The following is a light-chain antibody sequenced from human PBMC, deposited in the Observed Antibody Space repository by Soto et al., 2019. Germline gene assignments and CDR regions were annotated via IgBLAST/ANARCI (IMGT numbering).Light chain of an antibody. CDR3: QQYNNWPLT. Sequence: EFVLTQSPGTLSLSPGERATLSCRASQAVRNNYLAWYQQKPGQAPRLLIYDASSRATGIPDRFSGGGSGTDFTLTISRLEPEDFAAYYCQQYNNWPLTFGGGTKVDIK. CDR2: DAS. CDR1: QAVRNNY. J-gene: IGKJ4*01. V-gene: IGKV3-20*01.